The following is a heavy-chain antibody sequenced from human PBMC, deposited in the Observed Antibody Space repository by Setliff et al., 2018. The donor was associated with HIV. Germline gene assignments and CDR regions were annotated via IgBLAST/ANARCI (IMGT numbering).Heavy chain of an antibody. CDR3: AREVLLGCSGGSCSTSDAFDI. D-gene: IGHD2-15*01. CDR1: GGSISSSNYY. Sequence: KPSETLSLTCTVSGGSISSSNYYWGWIRQPPGKGLEWIGSIYYSGSTYYNPSLKSRVTISVDTSKNQFSLKLSSVTAADTAVYYCAREVLLGCSGGSCSTSDAFDIWGQGTMVTVSS. CDR2: IYYSGST. J-gene: IGHJ3*02. V-gene: IGHV4-39*07.